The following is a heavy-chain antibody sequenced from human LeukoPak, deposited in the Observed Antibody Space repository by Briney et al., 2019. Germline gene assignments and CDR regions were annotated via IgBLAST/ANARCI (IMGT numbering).Heavy chain of an antibody. CDR1: GLRFSNYG. CDR3: AKVRVDTAMVDAFDI. D-gene: IGHD5-18*01. J-gene: IGHJ3*02. V-gene: IGHV3-30*02. CDR2: IRFDGSSK. Sequence: GGSLRLSCAASGLRFSNYGMHWVRQAPGKGLEWVAFIRFDGSSKYFADSVKGRFTISRDNFQNTLILQMNNLKVEDTAVYYCAKVRVDTAMVDAFDIWGQGTRVVVSS.